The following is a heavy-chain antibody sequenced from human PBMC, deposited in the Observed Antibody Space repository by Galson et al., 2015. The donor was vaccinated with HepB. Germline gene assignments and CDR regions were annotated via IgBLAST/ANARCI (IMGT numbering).Heavy chain of an antibody. V-gene: IGHV3-48*01. CDR3: AREFYREGPEYKEGLGEWIWEYGFDY. CDR2: ISSSSSTI. CDR1: GFTFSSYS. Sequence: SLRLSCAASGFTFSSYSMNWVRQAPGKGLEWVSYISSSSSTIYYADSVKGRFTISRDNAKNSLYLQMNSLRAEDTAVYYCAREFYREGPEYKEGLGEWIWEYGFDYWGQGTLVTVSS. D-gene: IGHD2-2*03. J-gene: IGHJ4*02.